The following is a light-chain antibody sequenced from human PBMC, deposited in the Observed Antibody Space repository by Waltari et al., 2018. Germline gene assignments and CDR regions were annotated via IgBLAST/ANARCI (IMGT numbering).Light chain of an antibody. J-gene: IGLJ2*01. CDR2: DVS. Sequence: QSALTQPASVSGSPGQSITLSCPGTSTYVGGYDYVSWYQQRPGKAPKVMIYDVSNRPSGVSNRFSGSKSGNTASLAISGLQAEDEADYYCSSYTSTTTVIFGGGTKLTVL. CDR1: STYVGGYDY. V-gene: IGLV2-14*03. CDR3: SSYTSTTTVI.